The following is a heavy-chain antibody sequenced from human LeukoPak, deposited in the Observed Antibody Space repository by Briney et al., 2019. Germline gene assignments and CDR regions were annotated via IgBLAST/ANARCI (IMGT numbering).Heavy chain of an antibody. CDR1: GFTFSSYE. V-gene: IGHV3-48*03. J-gene: IGHJ4*02. Sequence: GGSLRLSCAASGFTFSSYEMNWVRQAPGKGLEWVSYISSRGSTIYYADSVKGRFTISRHNANNSLYMQMNSLRAEDTAVYYCARLNSGSYYHPFDYWGQGTLVTVSS. CDR3: ARLNSGSYYHPFDY. CDR2: ISSRGSTI. D-gene: IGHD1-26*01.